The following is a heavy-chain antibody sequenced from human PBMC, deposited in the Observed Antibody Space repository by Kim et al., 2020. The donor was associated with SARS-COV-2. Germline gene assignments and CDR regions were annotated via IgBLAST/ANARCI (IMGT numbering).Heavy chain of an antibody. J-gene: IGHJ6*02. CDR3: ARDPSGMDV. CDR2: GGT. V-gene: IGHV1-2*02. Sequence: GGTNYAQKFQGRVTMTRDTSISTAYMELSRLRSDDTAVYYCARDPSGMDVWGQGTTVTVSS.